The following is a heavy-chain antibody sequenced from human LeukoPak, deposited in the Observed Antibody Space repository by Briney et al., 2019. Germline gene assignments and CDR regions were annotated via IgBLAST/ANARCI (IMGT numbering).Heavy chain of an antibody. CDR2: IFDSGSI. Sequence: SETLSLTCSVSGGSTSSGGYYWSWIRQHPGKGLEWIGYIFDSGSIYYNPSLRSRIAISVDTSKNQFSLKLSSVTAADTAVYYCARRYSSSWYFDLWGRGTLVTVSS. J-gene: IGHJ2*01. V-gene: IGHV4-31*03. CDR1: GGSTSSGGYY. D-gene: IGHD6-13*01. CDR3: ARRYSSSWYFDL.